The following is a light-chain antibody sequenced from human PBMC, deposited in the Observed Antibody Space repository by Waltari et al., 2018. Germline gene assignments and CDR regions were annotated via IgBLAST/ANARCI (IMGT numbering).Light chain of an antibody. CDR1: QDISNY. CDR2: DAS. CDR3: QQYDNLPT. V-gene: IGKV1-33*01. Sequence: DIQMTQSPSSLSASVGDRVTITCQASQDISNYLNWYQQKPGKAPKLLIYDASNLETGVPSRFSGSVSGTDFTFTIRSLQPEDIATYYCQQYDNLPTFGQGTRLEIK. J-gene: IGKJ5*01.